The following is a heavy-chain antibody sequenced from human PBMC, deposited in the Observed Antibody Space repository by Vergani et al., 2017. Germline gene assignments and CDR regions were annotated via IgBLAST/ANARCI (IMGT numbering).Heavy chain of an antibody. J-gene: IGHJ4*02. V-gene: IGHV1-18*01. Sequence: QVQLVQSGAEVKKPGASVKVSCKASGYTFTSYGISWVRQAPGQGLEWMGRISAYNGNTNYAQKLQGRVTMTTDTSTGTAYMELRSLRSDDTAVYYCARELGQAGYCYDSSGYMGVCDYWGQGTLVTVSS. CDR2: ISAYNGNT. D-gene: IGHD3-22*01. CDR3: ARELGQAGYCYDSSGYMGVCDY. CDR1: GYTFTSYG.